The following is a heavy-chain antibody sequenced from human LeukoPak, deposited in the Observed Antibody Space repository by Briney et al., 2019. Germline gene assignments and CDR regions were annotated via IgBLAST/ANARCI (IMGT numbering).Heavy chain of an antibody. D-gene: IGHD6-19*01. V-gene: IGHV3-23*01. Sequence: GGSLRLSCAASGFTFSSYAMSWVRQAPGKGLEWVSAISGSGGSTYYADSVKGRFTISRDNSKNTLYLQMNSLRAEDTAVYYCAESVKQWLAYFDYWGQGTLVTVSS. CDR2: ISGSGGST. J-gene: IGHJ4*02. CDR1: GFTFSSYA. CDR3: AESVKQWLAYFDY.